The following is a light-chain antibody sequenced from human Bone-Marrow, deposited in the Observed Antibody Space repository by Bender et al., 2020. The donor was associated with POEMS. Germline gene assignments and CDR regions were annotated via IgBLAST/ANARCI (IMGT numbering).Light chain of an antibody. Sequence: QSVLTQPPSAYGTPGQRVTMSCSGTTSNVGNNYVYWYLQLPGTAPKLLIYKNNQRPSGVSDRISGSKSGTTASLTISGLQAEDEAVYYCSSYTSTSTLLFGGGTRLTVL. J-gene: IGLJ2*01. CDR1: TSNVGNNY. CDR2: KNN. CDR3: SSYTSTSTLL. V-gene: IGLV1-47*01.